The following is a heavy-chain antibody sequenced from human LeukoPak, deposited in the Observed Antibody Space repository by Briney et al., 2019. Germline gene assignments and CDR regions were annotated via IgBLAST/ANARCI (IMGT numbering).Heavy chain of an antibody. CDR3: ARVLYDILSSGTYYFDY. Sequence: PGGSLRLSCAASGFTFSSYWMSWVRHAPGRGLEWVANIKQDGSEKYYVDSVKGRFTISRDNAKNSLYLQMNSLRAEDTAVYYCARVLYDILSSGTYYFDYWGQGTLVTVSS. CDR1: GFTFSSYW. V-gene: IGHV3-7*01. CDR2: IKQDGSEK. J-gene: IGHJ4*02. D-gene: IGHD3-9*01.